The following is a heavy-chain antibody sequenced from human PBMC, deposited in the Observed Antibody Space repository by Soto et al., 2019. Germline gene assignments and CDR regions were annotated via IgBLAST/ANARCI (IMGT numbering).Heavy chain of an antibody. J-gene: IGHJ6*02. D-gene: IGHD6-19*01. V-gene: IGHV1-8*01. CDR2: MNPNSGNT. CDR1: GYTFTSYD. CDR3: ARHLRSSGWYWYYYGMDV. Sequence: QVQLVQSGAEVKKPGASVKVSCKASGYTFTSYDINWVRQATGQGLEWMGWMNPNSGNTGYAQKFQGRVTMTRNTSISTAYMDLSSMRSEDTAVYYCARHLRSSGWYWYYYGMDVWGQGTTVTVSS.